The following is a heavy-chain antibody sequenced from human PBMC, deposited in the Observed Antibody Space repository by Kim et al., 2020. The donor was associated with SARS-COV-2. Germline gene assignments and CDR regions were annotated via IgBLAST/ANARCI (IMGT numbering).Heavy chain of an antibody. CDR3: AKLHNPKSPIYYYYGMDV. V-gene: IGHV3-23*01. J-gene: IGHJ6*02. D-gene: IGHD1-26*01. Sequence: GGSLRLSCAASGFTFSSYAMSWVRQAPGKGLEWVSAISGSGGSTYYADSVKGRFTISRDNSKNTLYLQMNSLRAEDTAVYYCAKLHNPKSPIYYYYGMDVWGQGTTVTVSS. CDR2: ISGSGGST. CDR1: GFTFSSYA.